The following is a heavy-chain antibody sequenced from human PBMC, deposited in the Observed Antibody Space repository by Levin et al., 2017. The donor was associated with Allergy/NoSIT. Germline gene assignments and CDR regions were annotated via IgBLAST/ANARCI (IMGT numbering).Heavy chain of an antibody. Sequence: PSETLSLTCAASGFTFSFYWMSWVRQAPGKGLEWVANIKADGSEKYYVDSVKGRFTISRDNAKNSLHLQMNSLRAGDTDVYYCARDGAVVAKFDYWGQGTLVTVSS. CDR3: ARDGAVVAKFDY. J-gene: IGHJ4*02. V-gene: IGHV3-7*04. CDR1: GFTFSFYW. D-gene: IGHD5-12*01. CDR2: IKADGSEK.